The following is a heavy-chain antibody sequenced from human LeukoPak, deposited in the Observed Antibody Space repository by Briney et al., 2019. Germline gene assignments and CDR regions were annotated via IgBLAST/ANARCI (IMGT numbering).Heavy chain of an antibody. J-gene: IGHJ4*02. CDR1: GLTLSTYA. V-gene: IGHV3-30*18. D-gene: IGHD3-10*01. CDR2: LSYDGSNK. Sequence: GGSLRLSCAAFGLTLSTYAPGKGLEWVTLLSYDGSNKYYADSVKGRFTISRDNSKNTLCLQMNSLRAEDTAVYYCAKPSSSMVRTKYYFDYWGQGTLVTVSS. CDR3: AKPSSSMVRTKYYFDY.